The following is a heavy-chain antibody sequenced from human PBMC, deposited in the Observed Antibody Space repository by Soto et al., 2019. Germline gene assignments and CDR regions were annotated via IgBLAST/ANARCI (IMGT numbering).Heavy chain of an antibody. CDR2: ISAYTGNT. V-gene: IGHV1-18*01. CDR3: ARRLTPGEIDY. Sequence: QVQLVQSGGEVKKPGASVKVSCKASGYIFNSFGISWVRQAPGQGLEWMGWISAYTGNTKYAQNFQGRVTMTTDTSTSTAYMELRSLRSDDTAVYYCARRLTPGEIDYWGQGTLVTVSS. CDR1: GYIFNSFG. D-gene: IGHD3-16*01. J-gene: IGHJ4*02.